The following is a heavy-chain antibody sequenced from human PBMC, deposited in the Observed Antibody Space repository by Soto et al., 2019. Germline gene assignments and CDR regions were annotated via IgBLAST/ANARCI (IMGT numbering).Heavy chain of an antibody. CDR1: GYSFTSYW. CDR3: ARGGVGRYCSSTSCYTWVFDY. CDR2: IYPGDSDT. V-gene: IGHV5-51*01. J-gene: IGHJ4*02. Sequence: LKISCKGSGYSFTSYWIGWVRQMPGKGLEWMGIIYPGDSDTIYSPSFQGQVTISADNAKNTLYLQMNSLRAEDTAVYYCARGGVGRYCSSTSCYTWVFDYWGQGTLVTVSS. D-gene: IGHD2-2*02.